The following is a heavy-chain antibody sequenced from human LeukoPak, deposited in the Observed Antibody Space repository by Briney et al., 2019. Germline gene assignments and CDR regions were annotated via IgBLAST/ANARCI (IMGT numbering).Heavy chain of an antibody. CDR1: GFTFSSYA. V-gene: IGHV3-23*01. CDR3: AGGSGWYHYYYYYMDV. Sequence: GGSLRLSCAASGFTFSSYAMSWVRQAPGKGLEWVSAISGSGGSTYYADSVKGRFTISRDNSKNTLYLQMNSLRAEDTAVYYCAGGSGWYHYYYYYMDVWGKGTTATVSS. J-gene: IGHJ6*03. D-gene: IGHD6-19*01. CDR2: ISGSGGST.